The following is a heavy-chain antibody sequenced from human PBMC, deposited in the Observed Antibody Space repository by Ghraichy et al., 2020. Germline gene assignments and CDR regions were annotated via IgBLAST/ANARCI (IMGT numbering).Heavy chain of an antibody. Sequence: GGSLRLSCEASGFTFSNYWMTWVRQAPGKGLEWVTNIKQDGSEKYYVDSVKGRFTISRDNAKKSLDLQMNSLRAEDTAVYYCAGGPGWTGHHWGQGTLATVSS. V-gene: IGHV3-7*03. CDR1: GFTFSNYW. CDR3: AGGPGWTGHH. CDR2: IKQDGSEK. J-gene: IGHJ4*02. D-gene: IGHD3/OR15-3a*01.